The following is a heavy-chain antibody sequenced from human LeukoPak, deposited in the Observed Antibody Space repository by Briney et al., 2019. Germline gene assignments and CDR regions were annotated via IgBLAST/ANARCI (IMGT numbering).Heavy chain of an antibody. D-gene: IGHD3-22*01. CDR3: ARVLYDSSGYYFAY. CDR2: IYYSGST. V-gene: IGHV4-61*01. J-gene: IGHJ4*02. CDR1: GGSVSSGSYY. Sequence: SETLSLTCTVSGGSVSSGSYYWSWIRQPPGKGLEWIGYIYYSGSTNYNPSLKSRVTISVDTSKNQFSLKLSPVTAADTAVYYCARVLYDSSGYYFAYWGQGTLVTVSS.